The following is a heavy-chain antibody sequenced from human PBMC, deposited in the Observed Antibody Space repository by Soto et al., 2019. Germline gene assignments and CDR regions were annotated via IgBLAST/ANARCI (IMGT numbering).Heavy chain of an antibody. D-gene: IGHD3-16*02. Sequence: QVQLVQSGAEVQKPGSSVKVSCKASGGTFSSYTISWVRQAPGQGLEWMGRIIPILGIANYAQKFQGRVTITADKSTSTPYMELSSLRSEDTAVYYCARAPTPYYDYIWGSYRPDIQPDAFDIWGQGTMVTVSS. CDR3: ARAPTPYYDYIWGSYRPDIQPDAFDI. CDR2: IIPILGIA. J-gene: IGHJ3*02. V-gene: IGHV1-69*02. CDR1: GGTFSSYT.